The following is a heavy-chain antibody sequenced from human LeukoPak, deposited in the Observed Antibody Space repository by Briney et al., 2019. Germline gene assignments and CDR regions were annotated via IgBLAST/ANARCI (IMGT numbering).Heavy chain of an antibody. Sequence: GGSLRLSCAASGFTFSSYAMSWVRQAPGKGLEWVSAISGSGGSTYYAVSVKGLLTISRDNSKNALYLQMNSLRAEHTAVYYCARRRPGYYYDSSGSSAPDFDYWGQGTLVTVSS. V-gene: IGHV3-23*01. CDR3: ARRRPGYYYDSSGSSAPDFDY. D-gene: IGHD3-22*01. CDR1: GFTFSSYA. J-gene: IGHJ4*02. CDR2: ISGSGGST.